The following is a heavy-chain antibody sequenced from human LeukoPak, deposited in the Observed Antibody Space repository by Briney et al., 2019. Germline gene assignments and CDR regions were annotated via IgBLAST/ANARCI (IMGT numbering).Heavy chain of an antibody. J-gene: IGHJ1*01. CDR2: ISSSGSTM. Sequence: PGGSLRLSCAASGFPFSSFEMNWVRQAPGKGLEWVSYISSSGSTMYYADSVKGRFTVSRDNAKHALYLQMNSLRVEDTALYYCARGITMFQHWGQGTLVTVSS. V-gene: IGHV3-48*03. D-gene: IGHD3-10*01. CDR3: ARGITMFQH. CDR1: GFPFSSFE.